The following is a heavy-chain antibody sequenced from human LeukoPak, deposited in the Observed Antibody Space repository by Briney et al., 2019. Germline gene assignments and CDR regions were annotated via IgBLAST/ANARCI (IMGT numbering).Heavy chain of an antibody. V-gene: IGHV1-8*03. Sequence: RASVKVSCKTSGYSFTTYHINWVRQASGQGLEWLGWMNPYTGDRGYAQRFQGRLSITSDTSISTAYMELGSLKSDDTAVYFCARTTSLTASGYDCWDQGTLVTVSS. CDR1: GYSFTTYH. CDR2: MNPYTGDR. J-gene: IGHJ4*02. CDR3: ARTTSLTASGYDC. D-gene: IGHD2-21*02.